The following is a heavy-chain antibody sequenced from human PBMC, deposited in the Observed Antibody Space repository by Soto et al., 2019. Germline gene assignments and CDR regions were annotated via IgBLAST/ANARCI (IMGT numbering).Heavy chain of an antibody. Sequence: QVQLVKSGPEGKKPGASVKVSCKASGYSFHNFGIIWVRQAPGQGLEWMGWISGQIAKTNYAQKFQGKVTMTTDTSTSTAYMELNTLTSDDTAMYYCARGPPSGSFSLTPRYWGQGTLVTVSS. D-gene: IGHD1-26*01. V-gene: IGHV1-18*04. CDR1: GYSFHNFG. J-gene: IGHJ4*02. CDR2: ISGQIAKT. CDR3: ARGPPSGSFSLTPRY.